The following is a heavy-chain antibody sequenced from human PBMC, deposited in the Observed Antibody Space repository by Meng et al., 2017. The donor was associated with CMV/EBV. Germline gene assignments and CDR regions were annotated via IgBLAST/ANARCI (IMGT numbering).Heavy chain of an antibody. D-gene: IGHD6-19*01. CDR1: GGTFSSYA. J-gene: IGHJ4*02. CDR2: IIPIFGTA. CDR3: ASRTYSSGWYSDY. Sequence: SVKVSCKASGGTFSSYAISWVRQAPGQGLEWMGGIIPIFGTANYAQKFQGRVTITTDESTSTAYMELSSLRSEDTAVYYCASRTYSSGWYSDYWGQGTLVTVSS. V-gene: IGHV1-69*05.